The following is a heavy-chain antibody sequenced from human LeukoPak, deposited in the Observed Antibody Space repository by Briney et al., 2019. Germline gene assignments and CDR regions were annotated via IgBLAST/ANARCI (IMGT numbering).Heavy chain of an antibody. D-gene: IGHD2-2*01. CDR1: GFTFSDYY. V-gene: IGHV3-11*01. J-gene: IGHJ4*02. CDR3: ARDLYCSSTSCYGFFYY. Sequence: PGGSLRLSCAASGFTFSDYYMSWIRQAPGEGLEWVSYISSSGSTIYYADSVKGRFTISRDNAKNSLYLQMNSLRAEDTAVYYCARDLYCSSTSCYGFFYYWGQGTLVTVSS. CDR2: ISSSGSTI.